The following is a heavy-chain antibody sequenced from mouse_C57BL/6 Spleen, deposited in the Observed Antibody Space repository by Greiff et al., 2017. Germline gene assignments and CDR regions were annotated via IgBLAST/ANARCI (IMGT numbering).Heavy chain of an antibody. D-gene: IGHD2-5*01. CDR1: GFSLTSYG. Sequence: VHLVESGPGLVQPSQSLSITCTVSGFSLTSYGVHWVRQSPGKGLEWLGVIWSGGSTDYNAAFISRLSISKDNSKSQVFFKMNSLQADDTAIYYCARGGYSNPYYAMDYWGQGTSVTVSS. J-gene: IGHJ4*01. CDR2: IWSGGST. CDR3: ARGGYSNPYYAMDY. V-gene: IGHV2-2*01.